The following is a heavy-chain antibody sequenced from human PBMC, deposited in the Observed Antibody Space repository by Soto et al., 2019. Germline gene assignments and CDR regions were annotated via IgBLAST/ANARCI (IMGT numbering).Heavy chain of an antibody. V-gene: IGHV4-59*08. Sequence: TSETLPLTCTVSGGSISSYYWSWIRQPPGKGLEWIGYIYYSESTNYNPSLKSRVTISVDTSKNQFSLKLSSVTAADTAVYYCARHYSPAAGRKSWFDPRGQGTLVTVSS. CDR2: IYYSEST. CDR3: ARHYSPAAGRKSWFDP. D-gene: IGHD6-13*01. CDR1: GGSISSYY. J-gene: IGHJ5*02.